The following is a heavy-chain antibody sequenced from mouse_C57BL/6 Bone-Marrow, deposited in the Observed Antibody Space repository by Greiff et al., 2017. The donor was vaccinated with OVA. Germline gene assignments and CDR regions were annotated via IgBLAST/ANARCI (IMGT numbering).Heavy chain of an antibody. CDR2: IRNKANNHAT. CDR1: GFTFSDAW. V-gene: IGHV6-6*01. Sequence: EVKVEESGGGLVQPGGSMKLSCAASGFTFSDAWMDWVRPSPEKGLEWVAEIRNKANNHATYYAESVKGRYTISRDDSKSSVYLQMNSLRAEDTGIYYCTAHYGSSYAWFAYWGQGTLVTVSA. D-gene: IGHD1-1*01. CDR3: TAHYGSSYAWFAY. J-gene: IGHJ3*01.